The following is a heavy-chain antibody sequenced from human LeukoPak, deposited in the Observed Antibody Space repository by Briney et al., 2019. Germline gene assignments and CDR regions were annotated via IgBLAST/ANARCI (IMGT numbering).Heavy chain of an antibody. D-gene: IGHD6-13*01. J-gene: IGHJ4*02. CDR2: IYYSGST. Sequence: SETLSLTCTVSGGSISSHYWSWIRQPPGKGLEWIGYIYYSGSTNYNPSLKSRVTISVDTSKNQFSLKLSSVTAADTAVYYCARHSWVAAAGSISHFDYWGQGTLVTVSS. CDR1: GGSISSHY. CDR3: ARHSWVAAAGSISHFDY. V-gene: IGHV4-59*08.